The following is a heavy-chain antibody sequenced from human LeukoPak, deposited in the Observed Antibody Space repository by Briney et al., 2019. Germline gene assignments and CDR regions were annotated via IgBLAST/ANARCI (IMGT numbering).Heavy chain of an antibody. V-gene: IGHV4-59*01. CDR2: IYYSGST. CDR3: ARLARSGSYYLDY. Sequence: PSETLSLTCTVSGGSISSYYWSWIRQPPGKGLEWIGYIYYSGSTNYNPSLKSRVTISVDTSKNQFSLKLSSVTAADTAVYYCARLARSGSYYLDYWGQGTLVTVSS. J-gene: IGHJ4*02. D-gene: IGHD1-26*01. CDR1: GGSISSYY.